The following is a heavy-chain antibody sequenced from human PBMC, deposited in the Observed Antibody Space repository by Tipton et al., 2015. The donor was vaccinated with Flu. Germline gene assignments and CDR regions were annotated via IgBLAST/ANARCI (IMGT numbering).Heavy chain of an antibody. CDR3: AREEGHYYDSSGFFDY. CDR1: GFTFSYYW. J-gene: IGHJ4*02. Sequence: SLRLSCAASGFTFSYYWMSWVRQAPGKGLEWVASIKEDGSEKSYVDSVKGRFTISRDNAQNSLYLQMNSLRVEDTAVYYCAREEGHYYDSSGFFDYWGQGTLVTVSS. V-gene: IGHV3-7*01. D-gene: IGHD3-22*01. CDR2: IKEDGSEK.